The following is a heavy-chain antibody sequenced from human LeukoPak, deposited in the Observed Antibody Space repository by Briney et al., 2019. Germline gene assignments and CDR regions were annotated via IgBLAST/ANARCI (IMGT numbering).Heavy chain of an antibody. CDR1: GFTFSSYG. V-gene: IGHV3-23*01. CDR3: AELGITMIGGV. D-gene: IGHD3-10*02. J-gene: IGHJ6*04. CDR2: ISESGGST. Sequence: GGSLRLSCAASGFTFSSYGMSWVRQAPGKGLEWVSAISESGGSTYYADSVKGRFTISRDNAKNSLYLQMNSLRAEDTAVYYCAELGITMIGGVWGKGTTVTISS.